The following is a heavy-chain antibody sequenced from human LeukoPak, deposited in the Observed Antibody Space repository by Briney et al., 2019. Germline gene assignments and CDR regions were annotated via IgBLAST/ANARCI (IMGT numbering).Heavy chain of an antibody. Sequence: GASVKVSCKASGYTFTSYDINWVRQAPGQGLEWMGRINPNSGGTNYAQKFQGRVTTTRDTSISTAYMELSRLRSDDTAVYYCARERITMIVTHPPLPKNFDYWGQGTLVTVSS. V-gene: IGHV1-2*06. CDR2: INPNSGGT. CDR3: ARERITMIVTHPPLPKNFDY. CDR1: GYTFTSYD. D-gene: IGHD3-22*01. J-gene: IGHJ4*02.